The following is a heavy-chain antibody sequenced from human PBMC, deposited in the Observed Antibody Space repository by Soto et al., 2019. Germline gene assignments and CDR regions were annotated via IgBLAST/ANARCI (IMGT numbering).Heavy chain of an antibody. J-gene: IGHJ2*01. V-gene: IGHV4-59*01. CDR3: ARGGYCSSTSCYLGWYFDL. CDR1: GGSISSYY. Sequence: QVQLQESGPGLVKPSETLSLTCTVSGGSISSYYWSWIRQPPGKGLEWIGYIYYSGSTNYNPSLKSRVTRSVDTSKNQFSLKLSSVTAADTAVYYCARGGYCSSTSCYLGWYFDLWGRGTLVTVSS. CDR2: IYYSGST. D-gene: IGHD2-2*01.